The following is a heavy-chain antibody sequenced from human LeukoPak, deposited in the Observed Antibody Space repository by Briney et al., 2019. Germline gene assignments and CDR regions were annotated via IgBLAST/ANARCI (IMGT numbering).Heavy chain of an antibody. V-gene: IGHV4-31*03. J-gene: IGHJ4*02. CDR3: AREGLYCSGGSCYWKDY. D-gene: IGHD2-15*01. Sequence: PSETLSLTCTVSGGSISSGGYYWSWIRQHPGKGLEWIGYIYYSGSTYYNPSLKSRVTISVDTSKNQFSLKLSFVAAADTAVYYCAREGLYCSGGSCYWKDYWGQGTLVTVSS. CDR1: GGSISSGGYY. CDR2: IYYSGST.